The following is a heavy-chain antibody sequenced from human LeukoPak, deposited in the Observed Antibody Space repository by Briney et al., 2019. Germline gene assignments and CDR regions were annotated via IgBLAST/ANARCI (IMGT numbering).Heavy chain of an antibody. CDR2: IYYSGST. D-gene: IGHD3-3*01. V-gene: IGHV4-59*01. Sequence: SETLSLTCTVSGGSISSYYWSWIRQPAGKGLEWIGYIYYSGSTNYNPSLKSRVTISVDTSKNQFSLKLSSVTAADTAVYYCARAQFLEPMDVWGKGTTVTVSS. J-gene: IGHJ6*03. CDR3: ARAQFLEPMDV. CDR1: GGSISSYY.